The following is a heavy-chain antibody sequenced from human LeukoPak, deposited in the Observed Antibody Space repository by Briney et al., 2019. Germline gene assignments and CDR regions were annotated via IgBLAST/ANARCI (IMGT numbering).Heavy chain of an antibody. CDR2: INPNSGGT. J-gene: IGHJ5*02. V-gene: IGHV1-2*02. Sequence: ASVKVSCKASGHTFTGYYMHWVRQAPGQGLEWMGWINPNSGGTNYAQKFQGRVTMTRDTSISTAYMELSRLRSDDTAVYYCAGTPRGTMVRGERRFDPWGQGTLVTVSS. CDR1: GHTFTGYY. CDR3: AGTPRGTMVRGERRFDP. D-gene: IGHD3-10*01.